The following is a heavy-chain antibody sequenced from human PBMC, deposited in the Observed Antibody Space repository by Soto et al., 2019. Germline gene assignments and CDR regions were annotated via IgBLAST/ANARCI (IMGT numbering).Heavy chain of an antibody. J-gene: IGHJ3*02. CDR1: GGSFSGYY. CDR2: INHSGST. Sequence: TSETLSLTCAVYGGSFSGYYWSWIRQPPGKGLEWIGEINHSGSTNYNPSLKSRVTISVDTSKNQFSLKLSSVTAADTAVYYCARVKWLLRTEASVIRCPGTILT. V-gene: IGHV4-34*01. CDR3: ARVKWLLRTEASVI. D-gene: IGHD3-22*01.